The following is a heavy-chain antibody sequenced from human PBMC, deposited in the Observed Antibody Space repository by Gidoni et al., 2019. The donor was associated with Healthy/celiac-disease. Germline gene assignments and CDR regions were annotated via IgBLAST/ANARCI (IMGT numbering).Heavy chain of an antibody. CDR3: TARSYSI. V-gene: IGHV3-15*01. J-gene: IGHJ3*02. CDR2: IKSTTNGGTT. Sequence: VKLVDSGGGLVKQGGSLRLSCAASGFTVSKAWMSWVRPAPGKGMEWVGRIKSTTNGGTTDYAAPVKGRVTISRDDSKNTLYLQMNSLKTEETAVYYCTARSYSIWGQGTMVTVSS. D-gene: IGHD1-26*01. CDR1: GFTVSKAW.